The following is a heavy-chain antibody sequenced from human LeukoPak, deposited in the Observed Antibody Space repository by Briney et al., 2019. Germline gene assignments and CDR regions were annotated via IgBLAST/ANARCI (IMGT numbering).Heavy chain of an antibody. Sequence: GGSLRLSCATSGFTFSTFWMHWVRQAPGKGLEWVSGISWNSGSIGYADSVKGRFTISRDNAKNSLYLQMNSLRAEDTALYYCAKDNGLTGDSFVDYWGQGTLVTVSS. CDR1: GFTFSTFW. J-gene: IGHJ4*02. CDR2: ISWNSGSI. D-gene: IGHD6-13*01. V-gene: IGHV3-9*01. CDR3: AKDNGLTGDSFVDY.